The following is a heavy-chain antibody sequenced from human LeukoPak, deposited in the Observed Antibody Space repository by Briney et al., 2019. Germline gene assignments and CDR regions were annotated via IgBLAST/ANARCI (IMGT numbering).Heavy chain of an antibody. D-gene: IGHD6-13*01. J-gene: IGHJ5*02. CDR2: ISYDGSNK. Sequence: WGSLRLSCAVSGFTFSSFGMQWVRQAPGKGLEWVALISYDGSNKHYADSVKGRFTISRDNSKNTLYLQMNGLRPEDTAVYYCAKDGAGSWFGEATWGQGTLVTVSS. V-gene: IGHV3-30*18. CDR1: GFTFSSFG. CDR3: AKDGAGSWFGEAT.